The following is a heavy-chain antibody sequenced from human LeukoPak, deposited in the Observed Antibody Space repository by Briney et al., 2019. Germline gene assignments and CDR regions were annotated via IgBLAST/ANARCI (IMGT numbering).Heavy chain of an antibody. CDR2: ISAYNGNT. V-gene: IGHV1-18*01. CDR1: VYTFTNYG. J-gene: IGHJ4*02. CDR3: ARGATMGLLLWFGEFHFDY. Sequence: ASVKVSCKASVYTFTNYGISWVRQAPGQGLEWMGWISAYNGNTNYAQKPQGRVTMTTDTSTSTAYMEMRSLRSDDTAVYYSARGATMGLLLWFGEFHFDYWGQGTLVTVSS. D-gene: IGHD3-10*01.